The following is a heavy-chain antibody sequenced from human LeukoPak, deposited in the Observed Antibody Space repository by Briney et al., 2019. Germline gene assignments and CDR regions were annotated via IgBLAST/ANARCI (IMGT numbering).Heavy chain of an antibody. D-gene: IGHD3-22*01. CDR3: TRWAKDDSSGYYST. J-gene: IGHJ5*02. V-gene: IGHV3-73*01. Sequence: PGGSLRLSCAASGFTFSGSAMHWVRQASGKGLEWVGRIRSKANSYATAYAASVKGRFTISRDESKNTAYLQMNSLKTEDTAVYYCTRWAKDDSSGYYSTWGQGTLVTVSS. CDR2: IRSKANSYAT. CDR1: GFTFSGSA.